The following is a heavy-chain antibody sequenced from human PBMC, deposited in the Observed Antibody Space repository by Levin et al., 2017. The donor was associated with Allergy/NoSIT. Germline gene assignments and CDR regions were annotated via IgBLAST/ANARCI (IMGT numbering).Heavy chain of an antibody. CDR1: GYNFTRYW. V-gene: IGHV5-51*01. CDR3: ARQVFRGGQSVGDPSLNWFDP. D-gene: IGHD3-10*02. Sequence: GESLKISCKGSGYNFTRYWMAWVRQMPGKGLEWMGIIYPGDSDTRYSPSFQGQVTISADKSINTAYLQWSSLKASDTAMYYCARQVFRGGQSVGDPSLNWFDPWGQGTLVTVSS. CDR2: IYPGDSDT. J-gene: IGHJ5*02.